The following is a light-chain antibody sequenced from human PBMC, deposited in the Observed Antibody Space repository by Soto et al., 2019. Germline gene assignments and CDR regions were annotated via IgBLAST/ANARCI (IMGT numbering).Light chain of an antibody. CDR3: SSYTTSSSYV. CDR2: DVT. J-gene: IGLJ1*01. Sequence: ISCTGTSSDVGGYIYVSWYQQHPGKAPKLMIYDVTSRPSGVSYRFSGSKSGNTASLTISGLQAEDEADYYCSSYTTSSSYVFGTGTKVT. CDR1: SSDVGGYIY. V-gene: IGLV2-14*01.